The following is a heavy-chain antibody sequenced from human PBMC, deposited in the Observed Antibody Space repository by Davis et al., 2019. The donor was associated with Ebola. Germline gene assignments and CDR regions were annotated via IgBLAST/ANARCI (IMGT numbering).Heavy chain of an antibody. CDR3: AREPRENYFFDY. V-gene: IGHV1-46*01. CDR1: GYTFTTFY. D-gene: IGHD1-26*01. CDR2: IRPSGAA. J-gene: IGHJ4*02. Sequence: ASVQVSCKASGYTFTTFYVHWVRQAPGQGLEYMGIIRPSGAANYVQKFQGRLIMTRDTSTSTVYLELSSLRSEDTAVYYCAREPRENYFFDYWGQGTLVTVSS.